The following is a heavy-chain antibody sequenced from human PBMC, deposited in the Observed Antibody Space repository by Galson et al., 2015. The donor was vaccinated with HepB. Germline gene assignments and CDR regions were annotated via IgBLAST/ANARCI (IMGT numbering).Heavy chain of an antibody. D-gene: IGHD1-7*01. J-gene: IGHJ4*02. CDR1: GFTFSNYV. CDR3: ARDVDWNSFDY. V-gene: IGHV3-30-3*01. Sequence: SLRLSCAASGFTFSNYVMHWVRQAPGKGLEWVAFISYDGSNKTYADSVKGRFTISRDNSKSTLPLEMSSLKTEDMAVYYCARDVDWNSFDYWGQGTLVTVSS. CDR2: ISYDGSNK.